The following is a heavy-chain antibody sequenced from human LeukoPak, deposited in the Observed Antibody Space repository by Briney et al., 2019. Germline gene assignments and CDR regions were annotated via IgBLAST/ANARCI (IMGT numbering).Heavy chain of an antibody. J-gene: IGHJ4*02. CDR3: ASRQGLGWHYVN. D-gene: IGHD3-10*02. CDR1: GFTFSSYA. Sequence: GGSLRLSCVDSGFTFSSYAMSWVRQVPGKGLEWVSCISDSGGSTYYADSGKGRFTISRGNSKNTLYLQMNSLRAEDTAVYYCASRQGLGWHYVNWGQGTLVTVSS. V-gene: IGHV3-23*01. CDR2: ISDSGGST.